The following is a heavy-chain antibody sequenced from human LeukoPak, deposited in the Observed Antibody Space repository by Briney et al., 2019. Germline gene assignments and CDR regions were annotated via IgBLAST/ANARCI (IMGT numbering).Heavy chain of an antibody. CDR1: GFTLITYW. CDR2: INQDGSEK. J-gene: IGHJ4*02. V-gene: IGHV3-7*01. Sequence: GGSLRLSCAASGFTLITYWMTWVRQAPGKGLEWVANINQDGSEKYYVGSVKGRFTISRDNARNSLYLQMNSLRAEDTAVYYCARDDYGDKWGQGTLVTVSS. D-gene: IGHD4-23*01. CDR3: ARDDYGDK.